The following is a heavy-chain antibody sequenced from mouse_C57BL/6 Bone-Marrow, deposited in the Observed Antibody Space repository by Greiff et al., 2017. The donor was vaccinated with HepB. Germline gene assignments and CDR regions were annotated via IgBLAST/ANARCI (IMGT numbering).Heavy chain of an antibody. CDR1: GFTFSSYA. J-gene: IGHJ3*01. CDR2: ISDGGSYT. CDR3: ARRIYYGNEGFAY. Sequence: DVQLVESGGGLVKPGGSLKLSCAASGFTFSSYAMSWVRQTPEKRLEWVATISDGGSYTYYPDNVKGRFTISRDNAKNNLYLQMSHLKSEDTAMYYCARRIYYGNEGFAYWGQGTLVTVSA. D-gene: IGHD2-1*01. V-gene: IGHV5-4*03.